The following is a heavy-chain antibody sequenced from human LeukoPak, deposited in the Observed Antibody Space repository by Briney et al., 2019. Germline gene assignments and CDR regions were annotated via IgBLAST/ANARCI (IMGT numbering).Heavy chain of an antibody. D-gene: IGHD3-10*01. CDR3: ARDQYGSGSYYYYYFDY. J-gene: IGHJ4*02. Sequence: ASVEVSCKASGYTFTSYYMHWVRQAPGQGLEWMGIINPSGGSTSYAQKFQGRVTMTRDTSTSTLYMELSSLRSEDTAVYYCARDQYGSGSYYYYYFDYWGQGTLVTVSS. CDR2: INPSGGST. CDR1: GYTFTSYY. V-gene: IGHV1-46*01.